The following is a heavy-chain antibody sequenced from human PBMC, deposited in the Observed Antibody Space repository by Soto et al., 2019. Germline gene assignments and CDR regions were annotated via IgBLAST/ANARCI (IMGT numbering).Heavy chain of an antibody. Sequence: QAQLVESGGGVVQPGRSLRLSCAASGYIFSGYGMHWVRQAPGKGLEWVAVIRYDGSNIYYADSVKGRFTISRDNSKNMLYLQMNSLGGEDTAVYYCARDGIGGTIFRVYFDYWGQGTLVTVSS. D-gene: IGHD1-7*01. CDR1: GYIFSGYG. CDR3: ARDGIGGTIFRVYFDY. CDR2: IRYDGSNI. V-gene: IGHV3-33*01. J-gene: IGHJ4*02.